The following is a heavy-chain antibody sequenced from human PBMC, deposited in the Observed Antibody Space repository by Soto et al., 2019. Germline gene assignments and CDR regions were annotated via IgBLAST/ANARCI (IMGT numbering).Heavy chain of an antibody. J-gene: IGHJ4*02. Sequence: QVQLVESGGGVVQPGRSLRLSCAASGFTFSSYAMHWVRQAPGKGLEWVAVISYDGSHRYYANSVKGRFTMSRDNSKNTLYLQMNSLRAEDTAVYYCARDRGHNYGYEVDYWRQGALVTVSS. CDR2: ISYDGSHR. CDR1: GFTFSSYA. CDR3: ARDRGHNYGYEVDY. D-gene: IGHD5-18*01. V-gene: IGHV3-30-3*01.